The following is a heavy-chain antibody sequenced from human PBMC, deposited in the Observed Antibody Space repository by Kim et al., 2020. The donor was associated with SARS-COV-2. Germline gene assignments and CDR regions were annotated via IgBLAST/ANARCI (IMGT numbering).Heavy chain of an antibody. D-gene: IGHD1-26*01. Sequence: DYVKGRFTISRDNAKSSVYLHMNNLRVEDRAVYYCARDAWAQGWTDGFDYWGQGTLVTVSS. CDR3: ARDAWAQGWTDGFDY. J-gene: IGHJ4*02. V-gene: IGHV3-7*01.